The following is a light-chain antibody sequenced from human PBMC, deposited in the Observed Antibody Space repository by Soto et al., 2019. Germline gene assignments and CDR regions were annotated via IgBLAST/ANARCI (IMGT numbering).Light chain of an antibody. CDR1: QSVSSN. V-gene: IGKV3-15*01. Sequence: EIVMTQSPATLSLSPGERATLSCRASQSVSSNLAWYQQKPGQAPRLLIYGSSTRATGIPARFSGSGSGTEFTLTISSLQSEDFAVYYCQQYNNWRALTFGGGTKVEIK. J-gene: IGKJ4*01. CDR3: QQYNNWRALT. CDR2: GSS.